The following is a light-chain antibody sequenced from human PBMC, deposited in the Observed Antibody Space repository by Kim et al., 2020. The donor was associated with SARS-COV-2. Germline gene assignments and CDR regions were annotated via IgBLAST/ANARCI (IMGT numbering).Light chain of an antibody. CDR2: NND. J-gene: IGLJ1*01. Sequence: ELTQPPSASGTPGQRVTISCSGSSSNIGNNTVNWYQQVPGTAPKVLIYNNDQRPSGVPDRFSGYKSGTSASLAISGLQSEDEANYYCAAWDDSLDASYVFGTGTKVTVL. V-gene: IGLV1-44*01. CDR1: SSNIGNNT. CDR3: AAWDDSLDASYV.